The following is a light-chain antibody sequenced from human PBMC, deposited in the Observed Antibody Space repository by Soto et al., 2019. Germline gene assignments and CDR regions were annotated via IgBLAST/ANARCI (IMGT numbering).Light chain of an antibody. CDR2: DAS. CDR1: QNIDSD. J-gene: IGKJ4*01. CDR3: QQHGSSPLT. Sequence: EIVLTQSPATLSVSPGERATICCRASQNIDSDLAWYQQRPGQPPRLLIYDASTRAPGIPARFGGSGSGADFTLSISSLEPEDFAVYYCQQHGSSPLTFGGGTKVDIK. V-gene: IGKV3-11*01.